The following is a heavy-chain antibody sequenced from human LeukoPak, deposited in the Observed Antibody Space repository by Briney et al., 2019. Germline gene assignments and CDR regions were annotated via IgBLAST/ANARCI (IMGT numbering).Heavy chain of an antibody. CDR2: INHSGST. Sequence: ASETLSLTCAVYGGSFSGYYWSWIRQPPGKGLEWIGEINHSGSTNYNPSLKSRVTMSVDTSKNQFSLKLSSVTAADTAVYYCARAPPDFWSAFAPMGAFDIWGQGTMVTVSS. J-gene: IGHJ3*02. CDR3: ARAPPDFWSAFAPMGAFDI. D-gene: IGHD3-3*01. CDR1: GGSFSGYY. V-gene: IGHV4-34*01.